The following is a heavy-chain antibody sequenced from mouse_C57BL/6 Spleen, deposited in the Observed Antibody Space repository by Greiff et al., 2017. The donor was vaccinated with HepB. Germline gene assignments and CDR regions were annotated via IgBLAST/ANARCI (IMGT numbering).Heavy chain of an antibody. CDR1: GYTFTSYW. CDR2: IDPSDSYT. J-gene: IGHJ3*01. Sequence: VQLQQPGAELVRPGTSVKLSCKASGYTFTSYWMHWVKQRPGQGLEWIGVIDPSDSYTNYNQKFKGKATLTVDTSSSTAYMQLSSLTSEDSAVYYCAILREAYWGQGTLVTVSA. V-gene: IGHV1-59*01. CDR3: AILREAY.